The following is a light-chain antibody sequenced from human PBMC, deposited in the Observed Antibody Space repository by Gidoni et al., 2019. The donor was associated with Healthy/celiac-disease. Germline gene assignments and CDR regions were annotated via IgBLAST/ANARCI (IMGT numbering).Light chain of an antibody. Sequence: QSVLTQPPSASGTPGQRGTISCSGSSSNIGSNYVYWYQQLPGTAPKLLIYRNNQRPSGVPDRFSGSKSGTSASLAISGLRSEDEADYYCAAWDDSLSGPLAVFGGGTQLTVL. CDR3: AAWDDSLSGPLAV. J-gene: IGLJ7*01. CDR1: SSNIGSNY. CDR2: RNN. V-gene: IGLV1-47*01.